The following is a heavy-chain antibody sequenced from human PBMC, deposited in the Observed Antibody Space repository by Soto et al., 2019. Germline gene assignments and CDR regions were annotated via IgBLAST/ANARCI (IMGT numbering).Heavy chain of an antibody. J-gene: IGHJ4*02. D-gene: IGHD6-19*01. CDR1: GDSVSSNSAA. V-gene: IGHV6-1*01. Sequence: SQNLSLTCAISGDSVSSNSAAWSWIRQSQSRGLEWLGRKYYRSKWYNDYAVSVKSRITINPDTSKNQFSLQLNSVTPEGTAVYYCARDKGRLAVAVAGFDYWGQGTLVTVSS. CDR3: ARDKGRLAVAVAGFDY. CDR2: KYYRSKWYN.